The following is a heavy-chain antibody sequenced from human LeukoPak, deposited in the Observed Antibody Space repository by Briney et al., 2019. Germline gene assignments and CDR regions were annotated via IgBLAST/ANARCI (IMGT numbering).Heavy chain of an antibody. CDR2: IIPIFGTA. CDR1: GGTFSSYA. J-gene: IGHJ4*02. D-gene: IGHD4-17*01. Sequence: ASVKVSCKASGGTFSSYAISWVRQAPGQGLEWMGGIIPIFGTANYAQKFQGRVTITADKSTSTAYMELSSLRSEDTAVYYCPSQGTTDLSNDYWGQGTLVTVSS. V-gene: IGHV1-69*06. CDR3: PSQGTTDLSNDY.